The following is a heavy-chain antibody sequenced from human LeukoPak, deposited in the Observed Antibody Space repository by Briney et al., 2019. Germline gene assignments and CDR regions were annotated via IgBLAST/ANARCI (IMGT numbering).Heavy chain of an antibody. CDR3: AKDIYYDSSGCDY. D-gene: IGHD3-22*01. V-gene: IGHV3-9*01. J-gene: IGHJ4*02. Sequence: QAGGSLRLSCAASGFTFDDYAMHWVRQAPGKGLEWVSGISWNSGSIGYADSVKGRFTISRDNAKNSLYLQMNSLRAEDTALYYCAKDIYYDSSGCDYWGQGTLVTVSS. CDR1: GFTFDDYA. CDR2: ISWNSGSI.